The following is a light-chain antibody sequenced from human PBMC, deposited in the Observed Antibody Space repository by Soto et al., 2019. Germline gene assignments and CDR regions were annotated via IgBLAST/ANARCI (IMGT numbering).Light chain of an antibody. CDR2: DNY. CDR3: GTWGGSLSIGVV. Sequence: QLVLTQPPSASGTPGQRVIISCSGSSSNLGSNSGNWYQQLPGTAPKLLIYDNYKRPSGIPDRFSGSKSGTSATLDITGLQTGDEADYYCGTWGGSLSIGVVFGGGTKLTVL. J-gene: IGLJ2*01. CDR1: SSNLGSNS. V-gene: IGLV1-51*01.